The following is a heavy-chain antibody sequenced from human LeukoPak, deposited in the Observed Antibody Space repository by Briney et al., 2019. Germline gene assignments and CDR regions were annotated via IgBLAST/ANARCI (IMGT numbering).Heavy chain of an antibody. CDR3: ARRSYHLLYGYYYYYTDV. J-gene: IGHJ6*03. D-gene: IGHD2-2*02. CDR1: GGSLSGYY. V-gene: IGHV4-34*01. Sequence: PSETLSLTCAVYGGSLSGYYWSWIRQSPEKGLEWIAEINHSGNINYNASLQSRLTISVDTSKSQFSLMLRSVTVADTAVYYCARRSYHLLYGYYYYYTDVWGKGTPVTVSS. CDR2: INHSGNI.